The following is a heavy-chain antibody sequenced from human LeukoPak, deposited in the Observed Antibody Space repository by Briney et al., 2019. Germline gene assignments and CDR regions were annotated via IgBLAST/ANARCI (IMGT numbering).Heavy chain of an antibody. Sequence: SETLSLTCTVSGGSISSGSYYWSWIRQPAGKGLEWIGRIYTSGSTNYNPSLKSRVTISVDTSKNQFSLKLSSVTAADTAVYYRARGDGYKDFDYWGQGTLVTVSS. J-gene: IGHJ4*02. CDR3: ARGDGYKDFDY. D-gene: IGHD5-24*01. V-gene: IGHV4-61*02. CDR2: IYTSGST. CDR1: GGSISSGSYY.